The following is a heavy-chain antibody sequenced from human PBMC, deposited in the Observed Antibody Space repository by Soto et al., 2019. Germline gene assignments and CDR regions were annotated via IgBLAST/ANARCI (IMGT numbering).Heavy chain of an antibody. D-gene: IGHD5-18*01. V-gene: IGHV3-66*04. CDR1: GFTFSSYG. Sequence: PGGSLRLSCAASGFTFSSYGMSWVRQAPGKGLEWVSVIYSGGSTYYADSVKGRFTISRDNSKNTLYLQMNSLRAEDTAVYYCARHGYNYGGGYFDYWGQGTLVTVSS. CDR3: ARHGYNYGGGYFDY. CDR2: IYSGGST. J-gene: IGHJ4*02.